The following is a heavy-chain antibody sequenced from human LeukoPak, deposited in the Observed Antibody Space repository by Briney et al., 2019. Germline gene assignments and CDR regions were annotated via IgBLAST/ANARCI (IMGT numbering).Heavy chain of an antibody. CDR2: INPNGGST. V-gene: IGHV1-46*01. J-gene: IGHJ4*02. D-gene: IGHD3-3*01. Sequence: ASVKVSCKASGYTFTSYYMHWVRQAPGQGLEWMGIINPNGGSTSYAQKFQGRVTMTRDTSTSTVYMELSSLRSEDTAVYYCARGTSVVLRFLEWLSTSGAFDYWGQGTLVTVSS. CDR3: ARGTSVVLRFLEWLSTSGAFDY. CDR1: GYTFTSYY.